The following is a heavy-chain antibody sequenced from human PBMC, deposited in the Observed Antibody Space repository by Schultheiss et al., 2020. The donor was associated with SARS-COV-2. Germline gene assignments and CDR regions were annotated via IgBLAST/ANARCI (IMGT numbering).Heavy chain of an antibody. J-gene: IGHJ5*02. CDR2: IYYSGST. V-gene: IGHV4-39*07. CDR3: ARDGTVTWFDP. Sequence: SETLSLTCTVSGGSISSSSYYWGWIRQPPGKGLEWIGSIYYSGSTYYNPSLKSRVTISVDTSKNQFSLKLSSVTAADTAVYYCARDGTVTWFDPWGQGTLVTVSS. D-gene: IGHD4-11*01. CDR1: GGSISSSSYY.